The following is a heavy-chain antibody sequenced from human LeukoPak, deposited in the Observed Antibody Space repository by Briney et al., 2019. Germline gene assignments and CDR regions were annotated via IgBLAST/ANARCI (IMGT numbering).Heavy chain of an antibody. CDR3: ARVGSRGFRDAFDI. J-gene: IGHJ3*02. CDR2: IYYSGST. Sequence: PSETLSLTCTVSGGSISSSSYYWGWIRQPPGKGLEWIGSIYYSGSTNYNPSLKSRVTISVDTSKNQFSLKLSSVTAADTAVYYCARVGSRGFRDAFDIWGQGTMVTVSS. CDR1: GGSISSSSYY. D-gene: IGHD3-10*01. V-gene: IGHV4-39*07.